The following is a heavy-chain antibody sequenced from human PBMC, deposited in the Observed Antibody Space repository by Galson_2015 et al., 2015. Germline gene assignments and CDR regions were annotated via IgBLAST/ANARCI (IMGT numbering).Heavy chain of an antibody. V-gene: IGHV3-15*01. CDR3: ARGGGGGYYPTYAFDI. CDR2: IKSKTDGGTT. D-gene: IGHD3-22*01. Sequence: SLRLSCAASGFTFSNAWMSWVRQAPGKGLEWVGRIKSKTDGGTTDYAAPVKGRFTISRDDSKNTLYLQMNSLKTEDTAVYYCARGGGGGYYPTYAFDIWGQGTMVTVSS. CDR1: GFTFSNAW. J-gene: IGHJ3*02.